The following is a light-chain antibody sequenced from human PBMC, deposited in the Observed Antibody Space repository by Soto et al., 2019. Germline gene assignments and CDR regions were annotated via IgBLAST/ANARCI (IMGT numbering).Light chain of an antibody. Sequence: VLTQPPSVSGAPGQRVTISCTGSSSNIGAGYDVQWYQQVPGTAPRLLIFGTNNRPSGIPDRFSGSKSGTSASLAITGLQAEDEADYYCQAYDTTLSISVVFGGGTQLTVL. CDR3: QAYDTTLSISVV. V-gene: IGLV1-40*01. CDR1: SSNIGAGYD. CDR2: GTN. J-gene: IGLJ2*01.